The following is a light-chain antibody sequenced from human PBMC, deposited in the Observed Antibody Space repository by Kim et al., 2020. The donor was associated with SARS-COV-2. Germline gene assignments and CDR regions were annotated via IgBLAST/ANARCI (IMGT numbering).Light chain of an antibody. Sequence: PGETATLSCRPSPTVSSYSVAWYQQKPGQAPGLVIYATSNRASGIPDRFSGNGSGTDFTLTINRLEPEDFAVYYCQYYGASPYTFGQGTKLE. V-gene: IGKV3-20*01. CDR3: QYYGASPYT. CDR1: PTVSSYS. CDR2: ATS. J-gene: IGKJ2*01.